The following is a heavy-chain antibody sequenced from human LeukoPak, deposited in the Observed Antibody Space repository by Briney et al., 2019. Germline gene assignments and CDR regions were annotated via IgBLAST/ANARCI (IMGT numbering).Heavy chain of an antibody. CDR3: ARSSHRDGDTFDY. J-gene: IGHJ4*02. Sequence: ASVKVSRKASGYTFTSYGFNWVRQPPGQGLEWMGWTSGYNGNTNYAQKLQGRVTMTTDPSTTTAYMELRSLRSDDTAVYYCARSSHRDGDTFDYWGQGTLVTVSS. D-gene: IGHD3-10*01. CDR1: GYTFTSYG. CDR2: TSGYNGNT. V-gene: IGHV1-18*01.